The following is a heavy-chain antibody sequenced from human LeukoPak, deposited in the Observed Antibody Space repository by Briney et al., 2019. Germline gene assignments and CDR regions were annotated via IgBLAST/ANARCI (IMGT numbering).Heavy chain of an antibody. Sequence: GSLRLSCAASGFTFSSNGMSWVRQAPGKGLEWVSAISGSGGSTYYADSVKGRFTISRDNSKNTLYLQMGSLRAEDMAVYYCARDTAYAFDIWGQGTMVTVSS. CDR3: ARDTAYAFDI. CDR1: GFTFSSNG. V-gene: IGHV3-23*01. D-gene: IGHD5-18*01. J-gene: IGHJ3*02. CDR2: ISGSGGST.